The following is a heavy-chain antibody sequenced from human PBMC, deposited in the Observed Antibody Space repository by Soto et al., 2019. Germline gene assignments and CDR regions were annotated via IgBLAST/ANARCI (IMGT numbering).Heavy chain of an antibody. Sequence: PGGSLRLSCAASGFTFSSYGMHWVRQAPGKGLEWVAVIWYDGSNKYYADSVKGRFTISRDNSKNTLYLQMNSLRAEDTAVYYCARQVARGAFDIWGQGTMVTVSS. CDR2: IWYDGSNK. CDR3: ARQVARGAFDI. J-gene: IGHJ3*02. D-gene: IGHD5-12*01. CDR1: GFTFSSYG. V-gene: IGHV3-33*01.